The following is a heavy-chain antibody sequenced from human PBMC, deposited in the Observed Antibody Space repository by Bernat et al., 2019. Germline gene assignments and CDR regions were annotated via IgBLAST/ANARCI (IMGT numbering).Heavy chain of an antibody. CDR3: AGEYRIGSSSGWYWGY. CDR1: GYTFTGYY. Sequence: QVQLVQSGAEVKKPGASVKVSCKASGYTFTGYYMHWVRQAPGQGLEWMGRINPNSGGTNYAQKFQGRVTMTRDTSISTAYMELSRLRSDDTAVYYCAGEYRIGSSSGWYWGYWGQGTLVTVSS. V-gene: IGHV1-2*06. CDR2: INPNSGGT. D-gene: IGHD6-19*01. J-gene: IGHJ4*02.